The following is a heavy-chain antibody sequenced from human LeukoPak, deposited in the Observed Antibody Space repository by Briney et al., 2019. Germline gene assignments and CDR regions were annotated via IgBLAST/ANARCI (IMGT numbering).Heavy chain of an antibody. CDR1: GYSFTSYW. V-gene: IGHV5-51*01. D-gene: IGHD6-19*01. CDR3: ARANIAVAAPFDY. J-gene: IGHJ4*02. CDR2: IYPGDSDT. Sequence: GESLKISCKGSGYSFTSYWIGWVRQMPGKGLEWMVIIYPGDSDTRYSPSFQGQVTISADKSNSTAYLQWSSLKASDTAMYYCARANIAVAAPFDYWGQGTLVTVSS.